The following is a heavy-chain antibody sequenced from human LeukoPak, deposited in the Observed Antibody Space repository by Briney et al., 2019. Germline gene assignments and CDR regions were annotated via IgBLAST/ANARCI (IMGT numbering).Heavy chain of an antibody. CDR2: ISSSSSTI. Sequence: GGSLRLSCAASGFTFSSYSMNWVRQAPGKGLEWVSYISSSSSTIYYADSVKGRFTISRDNAKNSLYLQMNSLRAEDTAVYYCARLYSGYVLFGYYYYMDVWGKGTTVTVSS. V-gene: IGHV3-48*01. J-gene: IGHJ6*03. CDR3: ARLYSGYVLFGYYYYMDV. D-gene: IGHD5-12*01. CDR1: GFTFSSYS.